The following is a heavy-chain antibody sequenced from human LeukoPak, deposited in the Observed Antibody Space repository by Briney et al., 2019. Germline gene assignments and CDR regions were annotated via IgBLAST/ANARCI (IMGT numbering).Heavy chain of an antibody. Sequence: GGSLRLSCAASGFTFSSYAMSWVRQAPGKGLEWVSAISGSGGSTYYADSVKGRFTISRDNSKNTLYLQMNSLRAKDTAVYYCAKDNIVVRGYSWFDPWGQGTLVTVSS. D-gene: IGHD2-15*01. J-gene: IGHJ5*02. V-gene: IGHV3-23*01. CDR3: AKDNIVVRGYSWFDP. CDR1: GFTFSSYA. CDR2: ISGSGGST.